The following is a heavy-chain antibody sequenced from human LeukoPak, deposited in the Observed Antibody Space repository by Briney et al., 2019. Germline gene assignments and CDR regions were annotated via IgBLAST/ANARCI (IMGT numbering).Heavy chain of an antibody. CDR3: ARASKYREDFDY. CDR1: GGSISSGGYY. J-gene: IGHJ4*02. Sequence: SQTLSLTCTVSGGSISSGGYYWSWIRQHPGKGLEWIGYIYYSGSTYYNPSLKSRVTISVDTSKNQFSLKLSSVTAADTAVYHCARASKYREDFDYWGQGTLVTVSS. D-gene: IGHD2-2*01. CDR2: IYYSGST. V-gene: IGHV4-31*03.